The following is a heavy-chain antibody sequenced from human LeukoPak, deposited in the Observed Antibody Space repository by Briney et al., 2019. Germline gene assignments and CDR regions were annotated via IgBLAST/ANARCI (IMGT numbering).Heavy chain of an antibody. Sequence: SGGSLRLSCAASGFTFRSYEMNWVSQAPGKWLEWVSYITSSGSTIYYADSVKGRFTISRDNAKNSLYLQMNRLRAEDTAVYYCARANYYDISGYDYWGQGTLVTVYS. J-gene: IGHJ4*02. CDR1: GFTFRSYE. CDR2: ITSSGSTI. CDR3: ARANYYDISGYDY. V-gene: IGHV3-48*03. D-gene: IGHD3-22*01.